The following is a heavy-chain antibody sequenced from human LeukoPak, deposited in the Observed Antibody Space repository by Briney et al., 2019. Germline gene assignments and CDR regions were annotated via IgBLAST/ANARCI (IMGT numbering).Heavy chain of an antibody. CDR3: ARDNRRQYSSGWGGFDP. V-gene: IGHV4-59*01. CDR1: GGSISSYY. J-gene: IGHJ5*02. D-gene: IGHD6-19*01. Sequence: SETLSLTCTVSGGSISSYYWSWIRQPPGKGLEWIGYIYYSGSTNYNPSLKSRVTISVDTSKNQFSLKLSSVTAADTAVYYCARDNRRQYSSGWGGFDPWGQGTLVTVSS. CDR2: IYYSGST.